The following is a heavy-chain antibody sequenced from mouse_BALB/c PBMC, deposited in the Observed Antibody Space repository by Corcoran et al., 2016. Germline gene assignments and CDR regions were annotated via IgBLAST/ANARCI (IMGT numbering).Heavy chain of an antibody. CDR3: ARSLRLSYWYFDV. Sequence: EVQLQQSGAEFVKPGASVKLSCTASGFNIKDTYMHWVKQRPEQGLEWIGRIDPANGNTKYDPKFQGKATITADTSSNTAYLQLSSLTSEDTAVYYCARSLRLSYWYFDVWGAGTTVTVSS. J-gene: IGHJ1*01. CDR2: IDPANGNT. D-gene: IGHD1-2*01. V-gene: IGHV14-3*02. CDR1: GFNIKDTY.